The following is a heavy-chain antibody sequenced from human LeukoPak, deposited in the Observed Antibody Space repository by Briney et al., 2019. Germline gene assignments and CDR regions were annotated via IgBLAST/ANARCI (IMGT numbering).Heavy chain of an antibody. D-gene: IGHD3-9*01. CDR3: AKDVDILTDY. J-gene: IGHJ4*02. V-gene: IGHV3-30*18. CDR2: XXYDGSNX. CDR1: GFTFSSYG. Sequence: GRSLRLSCAASGFTFSSYGMHXXXXXPGXXXXXXAVXXYDGSNXXXAXXVKGXXTXXXXXSKNTLYLQMNSLRAEDTAVYYCAKDVDILTDYWGQGTLVTVSS.